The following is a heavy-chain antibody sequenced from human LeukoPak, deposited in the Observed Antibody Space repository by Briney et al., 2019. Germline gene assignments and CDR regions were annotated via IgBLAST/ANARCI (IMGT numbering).Heavy chain of an antibody. D-gene: IGHD4-17*01. CDR1: GFTVSSNY. CDR3: AREPGNNGDLDY. V-gene: IGHV3-66*01. J-gene: IGHJ4*02. Sequence: GGSLRLSCAASGFTVSSNYMSWVRQAPGKGLEWVSVIYSGGSTYYADSAKGRFTISRDNAKSSLYLQMSSLRAEDTAVYYCAREPGNNGDLDYWGQGTLVTVSS. CDR2: IYSGGST.